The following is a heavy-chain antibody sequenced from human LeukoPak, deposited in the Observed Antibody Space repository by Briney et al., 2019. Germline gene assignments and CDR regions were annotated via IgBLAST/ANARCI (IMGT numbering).Heavy chain of an antibody. CDR3: ARHRRMVRGVTPHYYYMDV. Sequence: SETLSLTCTVSGGSISSYYWSWIRQPPGKGLEWIGYIYYSGSTSYNPSLKSRVTISVDTSKNQFSLKLSSVTAADTAVYYCARHRRMVRGVTPHYYYMDVWGKGTTVTISS. V-gene: IGHV4-59*08. CDR2: IYYSGST. J-gene: IGHJ6*03. D-gene: IGHD3-10*01. CDR1: GGSISSYY.